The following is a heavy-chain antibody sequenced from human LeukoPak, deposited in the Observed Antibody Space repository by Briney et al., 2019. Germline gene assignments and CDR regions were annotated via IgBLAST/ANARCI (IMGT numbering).Heavy chain of an antibody. V-gene: IGHV4-30-4*08. Sequence: SETLPLTCTVSGGSISSGDYYWSWIRQPPGKGLEWIGYIYYSGSTYYNPSLKSRITISVDTSKNQFSLKLSSVTAADAAVYYCARTLYDSSGYLDAFDIWGQGTMVTVSS. CDR1: GGSISSGDYY. D-gene: IGHD3-22*01. CDR3: ARTLYDSSGYLDAFDI. J-gene: IGHJ3*02. CDR2: IYYSGST.